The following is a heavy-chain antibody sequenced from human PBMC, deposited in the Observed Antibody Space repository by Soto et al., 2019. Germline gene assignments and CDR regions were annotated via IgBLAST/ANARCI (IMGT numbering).Heavy chain of an antibody. V-gene: IGHV1-69*13. CDR2: IIPIFGTA. Sequence: GASVKVSCKASGGTFSSYAISWVRQAPGQGLEWMGGIIPIFGTANYAQKFKGRVTITADESTSTAYMELSSLRSEDTAVYYCARDRVAGLGGDWFDPWGQGTLVTVSS. J-gene: IGHJ5*02. CDR1: GGTFSSYA. CDR3: ARDRVAGLGGDWFDP. D-gene: IGHD6-19*01.